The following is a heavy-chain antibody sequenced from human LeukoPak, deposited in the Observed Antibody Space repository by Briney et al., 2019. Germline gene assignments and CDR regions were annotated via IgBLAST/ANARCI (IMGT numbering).Heavy chain of an antibody. Sequence: GASVKVSCKASGYTFTGYYMHWVRQAPGQGLEWMGWINPNSGGTNYAQKFQGWVTMTRDTSISTAYMELSRLRSDDTAVYYCARVGCSGGSCEGDSGFDPWGQGTLVTVSS. CDR1: GYTFTGYY. CDR3: ARVGCSGGSCEGDSGFDP. V-gene: IGHV1-2*04. D-gene: IGHD2-15*01. CDR2: INPNSGGT. J-gene: IGHJ5*02.